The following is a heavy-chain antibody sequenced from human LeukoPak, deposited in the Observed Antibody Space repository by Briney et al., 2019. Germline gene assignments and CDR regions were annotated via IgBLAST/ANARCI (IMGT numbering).Heavy chain of an antibody. J-gene: IGHJ4*02. V-gene: IGHV4-39*01. D-gene: IGHD4-17*01. CDR2: IYYSGST. Sequence: SETLSLTCTVSGGSLSSISYYWGWIRQPPGKGLEWIGTIYYSGSTYYNPSLKSRVTISVDTSKNQFSLKLSSVTAADTAVYHCARSAPNDYGRLGFDCWGQGTLVTVSS. CDR3: ARSAPNDYGRLGFDC. CDR1: GGSLSSISYY.